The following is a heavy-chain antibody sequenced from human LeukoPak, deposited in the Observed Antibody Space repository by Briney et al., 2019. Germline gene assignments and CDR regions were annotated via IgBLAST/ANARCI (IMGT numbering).Heavy chain of an antibody. CDR3: TTDVIYVGPNYDSSGYRGYYFDY. J-gene: IGHJ4*02. D-gene: IGHD3-22*01. V-gene: IGHV3-15*01. Sequence: PGGSLRLSCAASGFTFSSYAMSWVRQAPGKGLEWVGRIKSKTDGGTTDYAAPVKGRFTISRDDSKNTLYLQMNSLKTEDTAVYYCTTDVIYVGPNYDSSGYRGYYFDYWGQGTLVTVSS. CDR2: IKSKTDGGTT. CDR1: GFTFSSYA.